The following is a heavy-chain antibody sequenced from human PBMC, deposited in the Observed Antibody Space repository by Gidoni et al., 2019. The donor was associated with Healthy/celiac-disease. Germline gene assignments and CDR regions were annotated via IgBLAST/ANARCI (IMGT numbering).Heavy chain of an antibody. D-gene: IGHD2-15*01. J-gene: IGHJ4*02. CDR2: TRNKANSYTT. CDR1: GFTFSDHY. V-gene: IGHV3-72*01. Sequence: EVQLVESGGGLVQPGGSLRLSCAASGFTFSDHYMDWVRQAPGKGLEWVGRTRNKANSYTTEYAASVKGRFTISRDDSKNSLYLQMNSLKTEDTAVYYCAREAPYCSGGSCWDYWGQGTLVTVSS. CDR3: AREAPYCSGGSCWDY.